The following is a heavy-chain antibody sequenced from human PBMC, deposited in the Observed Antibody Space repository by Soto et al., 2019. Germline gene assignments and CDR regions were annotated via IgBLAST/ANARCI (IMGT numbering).Heavy chain of an antibody. Sequence: SVKVSCKASGFAFTSSAVQWVRQARGQRLEWIGWIVVGSGNTNYAQKFQERVTITRDMSTSTAYMELSSLRSEDTAVYYCAADKGYSRGQFDYWGQGTLVTVSS. D-gene: IGHD6-19*01. V-gene: IGHV1-58*01. CDR2: IVVGSGNT. CDR1: GFAFTSSA. J-gene: IGHJ4*02. CDR3: AADKGYSRGQFDY.